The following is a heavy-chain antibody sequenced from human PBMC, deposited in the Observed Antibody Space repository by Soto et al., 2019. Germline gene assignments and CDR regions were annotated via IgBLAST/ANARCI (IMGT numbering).Heavy chain of an antibody. CDR2: ITGDTLEA. V-gene: IGHV1-18*01. Sequence: QVQLVQSGAEVRKPWASVTVSCKASGYTFNRYAISWLRQAPGPGPEWMGRITGDTLEASYARKFQGRVTLTRNTSTSTVYMELRSLRDDYTAVYYCARDLPTDHWGQGTLVTVSS. J-gene: IGHJ5*02. CDR3: ARDLPTDH. CDR1: GYTFNRYA.